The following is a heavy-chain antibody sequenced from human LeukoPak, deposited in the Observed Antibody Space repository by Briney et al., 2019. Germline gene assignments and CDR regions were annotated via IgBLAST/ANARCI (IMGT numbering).Heavy chain of an antibody. CDR1: GYAFTSYY. V-gene: IGHV1-46*01. Sequence: ASVKVSCTASGYAFTSYYMHWVRQAPGQGLEWMGIINPSGGSTSYAQKFQGRVTMTRDTSTSTVYMELSSLRSEDTAVYYCARGSSSGWFDPWGQGTLVTVSS. D-gene: IGHD6-6*01. CDR2: INPSGGST. CDR3: ARGSSSGWFDP. J-gene: IGHJ5*02.